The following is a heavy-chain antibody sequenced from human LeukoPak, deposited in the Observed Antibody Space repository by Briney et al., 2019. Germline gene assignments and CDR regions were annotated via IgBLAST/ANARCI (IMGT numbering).Heavy chain of an antibody. Sequence: SVKVSCNASGGTFSNYAISWVRQAPGQGLEWMGRIIPIFGTTNYAQKFQGRVTITTDESTSTAYMELSSLRSEDTAVYYCARGGEANYYDTSGYYLYYYWGQGTLVTVSS. J-gene: IGHJ4*02. CDR3: ARGGEANYYDTSGYYLYYY. V-gene: IGHV1-69*05. CDR2: IIPIFGTT. CDR1: GGTFSNYA. D-gene: IGHD3-22*01.